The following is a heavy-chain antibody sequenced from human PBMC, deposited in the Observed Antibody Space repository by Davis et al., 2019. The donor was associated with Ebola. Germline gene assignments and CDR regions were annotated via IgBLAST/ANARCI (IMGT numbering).Heavy chain of an antibody. D-gene: IGHD6-13*01. V-gene: IGHV3-21*01. CDR2: ISSSSSYI. CDR1: GFTFSSYS. CDR3: ASAPSWYGGYYYYGMDV. Sequence: AGSLTLSCAASGFTFSSYSMNWVRQAPGKGLEWVSSISSSSSYIYYADSVKGRFTISRDNAKNSLYLQMNSLRAEDTAVYYCASAPSWYGGYYYYGMDVWGQGTTVTVSS. J-gene: IGHJ6*02.